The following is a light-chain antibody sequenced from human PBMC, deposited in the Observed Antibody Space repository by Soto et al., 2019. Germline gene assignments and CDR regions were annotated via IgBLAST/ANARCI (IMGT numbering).Light chain of an antibody. J-gene: IGKJ5*01. CDR3: QQYTGPPTT. V-gene: IGKV3-15*01. Sequence: EIVMTHSPATLSVSPWEIATLSCRASQSVSSDLAWYHQKPGQAPRLLIYGASTRATGIPARFSGSGSGTDFTLTITRLEPEDSAVYFCQQYTGPPTTFGQGTRLEIK. CDR1: QSVSSD. CDR2: GAS.